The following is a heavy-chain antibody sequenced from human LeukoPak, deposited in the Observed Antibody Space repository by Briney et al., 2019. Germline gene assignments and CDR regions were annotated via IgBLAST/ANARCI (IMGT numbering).Heavy chain of an antibody. J-gene: IGHJ3*02. CDR2: ISSSSSTI. CDR1: GFSFSLVR. V-gene: IGHV3-48*02. Sequence: GGSLLLSCAASGFSFSLVRMNSVRQAPGKGLEWVSSISSSSSTIYDADSVKGRFTISRDNANNSLYLQMTSLRDEDTAVYHCAIDLSGAAAIYTAFDIRGQGKMVTVSS. CDR3: AIDLSGAAAIYTAFDI. D-gene: IGHD6-13*01.